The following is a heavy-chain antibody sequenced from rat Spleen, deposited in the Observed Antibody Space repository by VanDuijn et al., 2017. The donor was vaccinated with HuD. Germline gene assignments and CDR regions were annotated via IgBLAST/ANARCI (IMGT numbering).Heavy chain of an antibody. D-gene: IGHD1-3*01. CDR3: TRGGFYRY. Sequence: EVQLVESGGGLVQPGRSMKLSCAALGFTFSNYYMAWVRQAPTTGLEWVASISTGGGNTNYRNSLKGRFTISRDKAKNILYLQMNSLKSEDTATYYCTRGGFYRYWGQGVMVTVSS. J-gene: IGHJ2*01. CDR2: ISTGGGNT. CDR1: GFTFSNYY. V-gene: IGHV5-25*01.